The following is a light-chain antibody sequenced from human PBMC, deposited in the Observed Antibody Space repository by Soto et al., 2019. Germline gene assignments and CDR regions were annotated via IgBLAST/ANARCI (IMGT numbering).Light chain of an antibody. CDR1: SSDVGGYKY. J-gene: IGLJ3*02. CDR3: CSYAGSYSWV. CDR2: DVS. Sequence: HSVLTQPRSVSGSPGQSVTISCTGTSSDVGGYKYVSWYQQHPGKAPKFIIYDVSERPSGVPDRFSGSKSGNTASLTISGLEAEDEADYYCCSYAGSYSWVFGGGTKVTVL. V-gene: IGLV2-11*01.